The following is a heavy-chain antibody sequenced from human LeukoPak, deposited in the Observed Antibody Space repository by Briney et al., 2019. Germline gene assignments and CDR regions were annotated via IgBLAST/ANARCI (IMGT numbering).Heavy chain of an antibody. V-gene: IGHV3-21*01. CDR1: VFTFSSYS. CDR2: ISSSSSYI. Sequence: GGSLRLSCAASVFTFSSYSMNWVRQAPGKGLEWVSSISSSSSYIYYADSVKGRFTISRDNAKNSLYLQMNSLRAEDTAVYYCARSAIYTNYFDYWGQGTLVTVSS. J-gene: IGHJ4*02. CDR3: ARSAIYTNYFDY. D-gene: IGHD5-18*01.